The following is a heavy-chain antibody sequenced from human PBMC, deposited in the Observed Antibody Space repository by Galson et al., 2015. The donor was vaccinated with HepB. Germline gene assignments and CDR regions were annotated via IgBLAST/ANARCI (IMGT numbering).Heavy chain of an antibody. CDR3: ARDWGRSHLLS. D-gene: IGHD3-16*01. V-gene: IGHV3-48*01. J-gene: IGHJ5*02. Sequence: SLRLSCAASGFTFSSYSMNWVRQAPGKGLEWVSYISSSSSTIYYADSVKGRFTISRDNSKNTLFLQMNSLRAEDTAVYFCARDWGRSHLLSWGQGTLVTVSS. CDR1: GFTFSSYS. CDR2: ISSSSSTI.